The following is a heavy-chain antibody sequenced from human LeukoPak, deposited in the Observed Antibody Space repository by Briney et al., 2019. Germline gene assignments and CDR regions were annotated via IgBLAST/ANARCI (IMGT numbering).Heavy chain of an antibody. CDR3: ARDRYSSVGFDY. CDR1: GYTFTSYD. CDR2: MNPNSGNT. Sequence: ASVKVSCKASGYTFTSYDINWVRQATGQGLEWMGWMNPNSGNTGYAQKFQGRVTITRNTSISTAYMELSSLRSDDTAVYYCARDRYSSVGFDYWGQGTLVTVSS. D-gene: IGHD6-19*01. V-gene: IGHV1-8*03. J-gene: IGHJ4*02.